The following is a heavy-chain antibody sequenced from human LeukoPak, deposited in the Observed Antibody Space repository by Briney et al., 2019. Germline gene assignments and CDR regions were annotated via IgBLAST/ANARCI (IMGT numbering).Heavy chain of an antibody. Sequence: SETLSLTRAVYGGSFSGYYWSWIRQPPGKGLEWIGEINHSGSTNYNPSLKSRVTISVDTSKNQFSLKLSSVTAADTAVYYCARVSRAYYYYVDVWGKGTTVTISS. CDR1: GGSFSGYY. CDR3: ARVSRAYYYYVDV. V-gene: IGHV4-34*01. J-gene: IGHJ6*03. D-gene: IGHD2-2*01. CDR2: INHSGST.